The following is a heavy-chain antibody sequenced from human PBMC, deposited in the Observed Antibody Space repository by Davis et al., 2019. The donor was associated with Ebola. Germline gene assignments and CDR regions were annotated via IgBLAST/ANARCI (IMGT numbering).Heavy chain of an antibody. CDR2: IKSDGSII. V-gene: IGHV3-7*01. CDR3: ARQARVDV. J-gene: IGHJ6*02. Sequence: GESLKISCAGTGFTFYTFWMSWVRLAPGKGPEWVASIKSDGSIIHYADSVKGRFSISRDNAKNSLYLQMSSLRAEDTAIYYCARQARVDVWGQGTTVTVSS. CDR1: GFTFYTFW.